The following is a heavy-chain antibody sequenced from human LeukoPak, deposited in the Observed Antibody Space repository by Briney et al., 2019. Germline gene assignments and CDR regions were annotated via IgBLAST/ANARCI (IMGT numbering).Heavy chain of an antibody. V-gene: IGHV1-69*04. Sequence: AAVKVSCEASGGTFSSYAISWVRQAPGQGLEWMGRIIPILGIANYAQKFQGRVTITADKSTSTAYMELSSLRSEDTAVYYCAAYYYDSSPIWGQGTMVTVSS. CDR3: AAYYYDSSPI. CDR2: IIPILGIA. D-gene: IGHD3-22*01. J-gene: IGHJ3*02. CDR1: GGTFSSYA.